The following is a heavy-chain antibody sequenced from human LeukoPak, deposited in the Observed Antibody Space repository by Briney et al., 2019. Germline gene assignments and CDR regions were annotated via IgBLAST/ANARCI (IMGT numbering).Heavy chain of an antibody. J-gene: IGHJ4*01. D-gene: IGHD3-10*01. CDR2: ISGSGGST. CDR3: AKERGSGSSQPLDY. Sequence: GGSLRLSCAASGFTFSSYAMSWVRQAPGKGLEWVSAISGSGGSTYYADSVKGWFTISRDNSKNTLYLQMNSLRAEDTAVYYCAKERGSGSSQPLDYWGQGTLVTVS. V-gene: IGHV3-23*01. CDR1: GFTFSSYA.